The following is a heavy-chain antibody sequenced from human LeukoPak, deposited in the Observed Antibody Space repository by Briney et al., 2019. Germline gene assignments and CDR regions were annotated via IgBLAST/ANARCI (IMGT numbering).Heavy chain of an antibody. J-gene: IGHJ6*02. V-gene: IGHV3-30*04. CDR3: TRPHYVYYYYGMDV. D-gene: IGHD4-17*01. CDR1: GFTFSSYA. CDR2: ISYDGSNK. Sequence: GGSLRLSCAASGFTFSSYAMHWVRQAPGKGLEWVAVISYDGSNKYYADSVKGRFTISRDNSKNTLYLQMNSLRAEDTAVYYCTRPHYVYYYYGMDVWGQGTTVTVSS.